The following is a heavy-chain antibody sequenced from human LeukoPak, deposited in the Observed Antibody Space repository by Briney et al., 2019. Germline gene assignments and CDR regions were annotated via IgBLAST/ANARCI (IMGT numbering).Heavy chain of an antibody. J-gene: IGHJ6*03. CDR1: GFTFSSYE. D-gene: IGHD3-10*01. V-gene: IGHV3-48*03. CDR3: AKGPSGLGNYYYYMDV. CDR2: ISSSGSTI. Sequence: GGSLRLSCAASGFTFSSYEMNWVRQAPGKGLEWVSYISSSGSTIYYADSVKGRFTISRDNAKNSLYLQMNSLRAEDTALYYCAKGPSGLGNYYYYMDVWGKGTTVTVSS.